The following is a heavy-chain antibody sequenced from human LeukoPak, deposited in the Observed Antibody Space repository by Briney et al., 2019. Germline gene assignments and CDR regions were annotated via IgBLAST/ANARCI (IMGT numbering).Heavy chain of an antibody. V-gene: IGHV3-23*01. CDR2: SSASRDNT. D-gene: IGHD3-10*01. J-gene: IGHJ4*02. CDR1: GFTFSSYG. Sequence: AESLRLSCATPGFTFSSYGMTWVRQAPGKGLESASSSSASRDNTYYADSVKGRFTFSRDNSKDTLYLQMNSLRAEDTAVYYCARGGYYGSGTYYSPTSPHWGQGTLVTVSS. CDR3: ARGGYYGSGTYYSPTSPH.